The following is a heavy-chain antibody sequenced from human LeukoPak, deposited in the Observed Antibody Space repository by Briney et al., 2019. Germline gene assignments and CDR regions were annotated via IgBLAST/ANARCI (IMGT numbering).Heavy chain of an antibody. CDR1: GLTVSSNY. CDR3: ARVDYGDYGFDY. J-gene: IGHJ4*02. V-gene: IGHV3-66*01. D-gene: IGHD4-17*01. Sequence: GGSLRLSCAASGLTVSSNYMSWVRQAPGKGLEWVSVIYSGGSTYYADSVKGRFTISRDNSKNTLYLQMNSLRAEDTAVYYCARVDYGDYGFDYWGQGTLVTVSS. CDR2: IYSGGST.